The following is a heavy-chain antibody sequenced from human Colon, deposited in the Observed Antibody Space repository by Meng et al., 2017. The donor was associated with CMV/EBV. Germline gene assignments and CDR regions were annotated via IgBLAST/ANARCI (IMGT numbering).Heavy chain of an antibody. CDR2: IYYGGDT. V-gene: IGHV4-39*07. CDR3: ARVVTPPYSGTFLSPYYFDY. Sequence: SETLSLTCTVSGGSIRSSNNYWGWIRQPPGKGLEWIGSIYYGGDTYYNPSLKSRVTISVDTSKNQFSLNLSSVTAADTAMYYCARVVTPPYSGTFLSPYYFDYWGQGTLVTVSS. CDR1: GGSIRSSNNY. D-gene: IGHD1-26*01. J-gene: IGHJ4*02.